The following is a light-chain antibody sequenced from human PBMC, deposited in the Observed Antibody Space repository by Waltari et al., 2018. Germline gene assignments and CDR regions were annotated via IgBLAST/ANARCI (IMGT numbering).Light chain of an antibody. V-gene: IGKV2D-29*01. J-gene: IGKJ5*01. Sequence: DIVMTQTPLSLSVTPGQQASISCKSSQSLLHTDGKTYLHWYLQKPGQPLQVLTYEVSNRFSGVPDRFSGSGSGTDFTLRISRVEAEDVGLYYCMQSKQLLITFGQGTRLEIK. CDR1: QSLLHTDGKTY. CDR3: MQSKQLLIT. CDR2: EVS.